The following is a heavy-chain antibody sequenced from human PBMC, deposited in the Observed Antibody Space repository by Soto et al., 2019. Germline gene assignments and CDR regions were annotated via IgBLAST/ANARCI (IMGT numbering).Heavy chain of an antibody. J-gene: IGHJ4*02. D-gene: IGHD5-18*01. CDR2: FDPEDGET. CDR3: AVDTAMGNFDY. V-gene: IGHV1-24*01. CDR1: GYTLTELS. Sequence: ASVKVSCKVSGYTLTELSMHWVRQAPGKGLEWMGGFDPEDGETIYAQKFQGRVTITADESTSTAYMELSSLRSEDTAVHYCAVDTAMGNFDYWGQGTLVTVSS.